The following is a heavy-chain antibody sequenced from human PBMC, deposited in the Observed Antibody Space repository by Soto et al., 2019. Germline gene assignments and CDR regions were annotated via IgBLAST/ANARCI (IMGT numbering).Heavy chain of an antibody. CDR3: AREWEVTGYWYFDL. D-gene: IGHD2-21*02. CDR1: GFTFSRYD. J-gene: IGHJ2*01. Sequence: EEQLLESGGGLVQPGGSLRLSCAASGFTFSRYDMHWVRQVIGRGLEWVSAISTAGNSHYADSVKGRFTVSRENAKNSLYLQMNGLTAGDTAVYYCAREWEVTGYWYFDLWGRGTLVTVSS. V-gene: IGHV3-13*01. CDR2: ISTAGNS.